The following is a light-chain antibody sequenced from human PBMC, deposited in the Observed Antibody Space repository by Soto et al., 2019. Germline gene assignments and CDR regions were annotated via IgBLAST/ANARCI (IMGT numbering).Light chain of an antibody. J-gene: IGKJ1*01. CDR2: GAS. CDR3: QQYGSSGT. Sequence: VLTQSPATLSVSPGERATLSCRASQSVSSYLAWYQQKPGQAPRLLIYGASNRATGIPDRFSGSGSGTDFTLTISRLEPEDFAVYYCQQYGSSGTFGQGTKVDIK. CDR1: QSVSSY. V-gene: IGKV3-20*01.